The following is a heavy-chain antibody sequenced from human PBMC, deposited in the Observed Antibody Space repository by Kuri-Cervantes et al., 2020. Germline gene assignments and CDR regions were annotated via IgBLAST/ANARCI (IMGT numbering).Heavy chain of an antibody. J-gene: IGHJ5*02. Sequence: GESLKISCAASGFTFSSYSMNWVRQAPGKGLEWVSYISSSSSTIYYADSVKGRFTISRDNSKNTLYLQMNSLRAEDTAVYYCAKTPGLLWFGNWFDPWGQGTLVTVSS. V-gene: IGHV3-48*01. D-gene: IGHD3-10*01. CDR3: AKTPGLLWFGNWFDP. CDR1: GFTFSSYS. CDR2: ISSSSSTI.